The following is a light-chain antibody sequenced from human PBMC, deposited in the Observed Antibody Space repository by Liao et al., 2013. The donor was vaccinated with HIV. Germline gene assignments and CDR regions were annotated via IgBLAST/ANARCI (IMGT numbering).Light chain of an antibody. CDR1: KIGSKS. CDR3: QVWDTSSDHWV. V-gene: IGLV3-21*04. J-gene: IGLJ3*02. Sequence: SYELTQPPSVSVAPGQTARITCGGHKIGSKSVHWYQQKPGQAPVLVIYKDSERPSGIPERFSGSNSVNTATLTISRVEAGDEADYSCQVWDTSSDHWVFGGGTKLTVL. CDR2: KDS.